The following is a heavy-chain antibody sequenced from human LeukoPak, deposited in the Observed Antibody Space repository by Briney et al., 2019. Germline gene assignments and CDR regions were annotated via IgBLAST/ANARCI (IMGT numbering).Heavy chain of an antibody. J-gene: IGHJ2*01. V-gene: IGHV3-23*01. CDR2: ISGHT. D-gene: IGHD6-6*01. CDR1: GFTFSSYA. CDR3: AKGFVQLWSFDL. Sequence: PGGSLRLSCAASGFTFSSYAMSWVRQAPGKGLEWVSGISGHTYYADSVKGRFTISRDNSKNTLSLQMNSLRAEDTAVYYCAKGFVQLWSFDLWGRSTLVTVSS.